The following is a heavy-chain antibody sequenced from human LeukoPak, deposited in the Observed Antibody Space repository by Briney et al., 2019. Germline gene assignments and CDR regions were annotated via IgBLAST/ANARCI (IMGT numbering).Heavy chain of an antibody. J-gene: IGHJ4*02. V-gene: IGHV3-23*01. CDR1: GGSISSSN. Sequence: PSGTLSLTCAVSGGSISSSNWWSWVRQPPGKGLEWVSAISGSGGSTYYADSVKGRYSISRDNAKNSLYLQMNSLRAEDTAVYYCARDFHRRLYDSSAYYPYWGQGTLVTVSS. CDR3: ARDFHRRLYDSSAYYPY. CDR2: ISGSGGST. D-gene: IGHD3-22*01.